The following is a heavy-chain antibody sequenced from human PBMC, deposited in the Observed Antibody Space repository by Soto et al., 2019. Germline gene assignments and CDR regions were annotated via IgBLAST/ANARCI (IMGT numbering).Heavy chain of an antibody. Sequence: QLQLQESGPGLVKPSETLSLTCTVSGGSISSSSYYWGWIRQPPGKGLEWIGSIYYSGSTYYNPSLKSRVTISVDTSKNQFSLKLSSVTAADTAMYYCARQFAIQTSGAFDYWGQGTLVTVSS. CDR3: ARQFAIQTSGAFDY. CDR2: IYYSGST. D-gene: IGHD7-27*01. V-gene: IGHV4-39*01. CDR1: GGSISSSSYY. J-gene: IGHJ4*02.